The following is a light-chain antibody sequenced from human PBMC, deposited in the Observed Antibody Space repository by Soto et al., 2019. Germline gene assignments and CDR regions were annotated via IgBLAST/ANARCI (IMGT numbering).Light chain of an antibody. V-gene: IGKV1D-16*01. Sequence: DIQMTQFPSSVSASVGDRVNITCRASQGISTWLAWYQQKPERAPKSLIYGASKLQSGVQPRFSGSGSETDFPLAISSLQPEDFANYYCQQYNRYPRTFGQGTKMEIK. CDR1: QGISTW. CDR3: QQYNRYPRT. J-gene: IGKJ1*01. CDR2: GAS.